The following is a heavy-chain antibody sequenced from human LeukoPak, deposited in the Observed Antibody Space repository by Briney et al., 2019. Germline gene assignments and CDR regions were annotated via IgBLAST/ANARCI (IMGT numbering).Heavy chain of an antibody. Sequence: GESLQISCKGSGYSFTSYWIGWVRQLPGKGLEWMGIIYPGDSDTRYSPSFQGQVTISADKSISTAYLQWSSLKASDTAMYYCASLQRTAVAEYWGQGTLVTVSS. CDR1: GYSFTSYW. CDR2: IYPGDSDT. V-gene: IGHV5-51*01. D-gene: IGHD6-19*01. J-gene: IGHJ4*02. CDR3: ASLQRTAVAEY.